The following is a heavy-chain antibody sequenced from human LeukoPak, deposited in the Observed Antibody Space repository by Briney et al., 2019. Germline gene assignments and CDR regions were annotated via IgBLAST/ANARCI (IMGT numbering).Heavy chain of an antibody. D-gene: IGHD6-13*01. J-gene: IGHJ1*01. Sequence: QTGGSLRLSCAASGFTFSSYEMNWVRQAPGKGLEWVSYISSSDSTIYYADSVKGRFTISRDNAKNSLYLQMNSLRAEDTAVYYCARDLVAAAVPDGTFQHWGQGTLVTVSS. V-gene: IGHV3-48*03. CDR1: GFTFSSYE. CDR3: ARDLVAAAVPDGTFQH. CDR2: ISSSDSTI.